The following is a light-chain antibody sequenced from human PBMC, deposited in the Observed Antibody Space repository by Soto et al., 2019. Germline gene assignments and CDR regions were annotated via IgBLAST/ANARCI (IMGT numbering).Light chain of an antibody. J-gene: IGLJ1*01. CDR3: GSYTGSNNYV. V-gene: IGLV2-8*01. CDR2: EVN. Sequence: QSALTQPPSASGSPGQSVTISCADTTSDVGGYNFVSWYQQHPGKAPKLIIYEVNKRPSGVPDRFSGSKSGNTASLTVSELQAEDEADYYCGSYTGSNNYVFGTGTKLTVL. CDR1: TSDVGGYNF.